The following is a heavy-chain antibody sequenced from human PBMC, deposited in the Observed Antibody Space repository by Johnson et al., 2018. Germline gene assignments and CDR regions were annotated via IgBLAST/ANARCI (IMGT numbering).Heavy chain of an antibody. V-gene: IGHV3-23*04. Sequence: EVQLVEAGGGLVQPGGSLRLSCAASGFSFSNNAMNWVRQAPGKGLAWGSGISSTGGSTDYADSVKGRFTISRDNSKNTLYLQMNSLRAEDTAVYYCVSCDGFNYYKRHFDHCGQGTLVTVSS. D-gene: IGHD5-24*01. CDR3: VSCDGFNYYKRHFDH. CDR1: GFSFSNNA. CDR2: ISSTGGST. J-gene: IGHJ4*02.